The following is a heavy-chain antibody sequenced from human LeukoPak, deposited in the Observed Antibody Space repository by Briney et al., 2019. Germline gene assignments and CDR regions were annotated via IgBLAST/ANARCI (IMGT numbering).Heavy chain of an antibody. CDR3: ARDNLYSRYGMDV. CDR2: IYYSGST. CDR1: GGSFSGYY. Sequence: SETLSLTCAVYGGSFSGYYWSWIRQPPGKGLEWIGYIYYSGSTNYNPSLKSRVTISVDTSKNQFSLKLSSVTAADTAVYCCARDNLYSRYGMDVWGQGTTVTVSS. V-gene: IGHV4-59*01. D-gene: IGHD6-13*01. J-gene: IGHJ6*02.